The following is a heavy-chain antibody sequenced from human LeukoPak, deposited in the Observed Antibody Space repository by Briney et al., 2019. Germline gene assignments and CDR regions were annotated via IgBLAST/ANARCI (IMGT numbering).Heavy chain of an antibody. Sequence: SVKVSCKASGGTFSSYAISWVRQAPGQGLEWMGGIIPIFGTAKYAQKFQGRVTITADESTSTAYMELSSLRSEDTAVYYCARGIPHTGGGYYFDYWGQGTLVTVSS. J-gene: IGHJ4*02. CDR3: ARGIPHTGGGYYFDY. V-gene: IGHV1-69*13. CDR1: GGTFSSYA. D-gene: IGHD4-23*01. CDR2: IIPIFGTA.